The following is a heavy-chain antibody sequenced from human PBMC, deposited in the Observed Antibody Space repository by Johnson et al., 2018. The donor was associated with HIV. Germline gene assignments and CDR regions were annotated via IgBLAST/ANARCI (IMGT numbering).Heavy chain of an antibody. CDR1: GFTFSSYG. J-gene: IGHJ3*02. Sequence: QVQLVESGGGVVQPGRSLRLSCAASGFTFSSYGMHWVRQAPGKGLEWVAFIRYDGSNKYDADSVKGRFTISRDNSKNTLYLQMNSLRAEDTAVYYCARGGGCGGDCYSGYDAFDIWGQGTMVTVSS. V-gene: IGHV3-30*02. CDR3: ARGGGCGGDCYSGYDAFDI. CDR2: IRYDGSNK. D-gene: IGHD2-21*01.